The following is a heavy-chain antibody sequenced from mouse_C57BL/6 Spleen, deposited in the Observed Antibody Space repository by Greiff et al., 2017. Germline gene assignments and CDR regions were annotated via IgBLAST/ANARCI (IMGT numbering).Heavy chain of an antibody. J-gene: IGHJ3*01. Sequence: EVKLMESGGGLVKPGGSLKLSCAASGFTFSDYGMHWVRQAPEKGLEWVAYISSGSSTIYYADTVKGRFTISRDNAKNTLFLQMTSLRSEDTAMYYCARYGNYVSWFAYWGQGTLVTVSA. D-gene: IGHD2-1*01. CDR2: ISSGSSTI. CDR3: ARYGNYVSWFAY. CDR1: GFTFSDYG. V-gene: IGHV5-17*01.